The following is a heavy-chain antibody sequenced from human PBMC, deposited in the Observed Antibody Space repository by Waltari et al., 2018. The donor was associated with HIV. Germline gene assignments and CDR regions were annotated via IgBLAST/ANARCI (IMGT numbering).Heavy chain of an antibody. Sequence: SCAGSGFTFSRYWMHWVRQTPGKGLEWVSRIKPDGTQTDYADSVKGRFTISRDNAKSTLHLQLNALSVEDTALYFCTGDTFGNDDFWGQGVLVTVSS. J-gene: IGHJ4*02. CDR3: TGDTFGNDDF. CDR1: GFTFSRYW. CDR2: IKPDGTQT. D-gene: IGHD1-1*01. V-gene: IGHV3-74*01.